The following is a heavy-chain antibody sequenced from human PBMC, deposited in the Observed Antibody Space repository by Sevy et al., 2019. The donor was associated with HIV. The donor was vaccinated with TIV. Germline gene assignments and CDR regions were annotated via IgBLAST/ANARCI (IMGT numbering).Heavy chain of an antibody. D-gene: IGHD1-26*01. V-gene: IGHV4-34*01. J-gene: IGHJ4*02. Sequence: SETLSLTCAVYGGSFSGYFWSWIRQPPGKGLEWIGEINHSGSTNYNPSLKSRVTISADTSKNQFSLKLSSVTAADTAMYYCARARMGGSGDYGYWGQGTLVTVSS. CDR2: INHSGST. CDR3: ARARMGGSGDYGY. CDR1: GGSFSGYF.